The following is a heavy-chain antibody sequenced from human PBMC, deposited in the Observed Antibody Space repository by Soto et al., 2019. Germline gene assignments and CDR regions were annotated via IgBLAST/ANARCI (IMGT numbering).Heavy chain of an antibody. J-gene: IGHJ6*02. D-gene: IGHD3-22*01. CDR3: ARGGGKYYYTSGGGRMDV. CDR1: GFTLSTYW. V-gene: IGHV3-7*01. CDR2: IKQDESEK. Sequence: EVQLVESGGGLVQPGGSLRLSCVASGFTLSTYWMNWVRQAPGKGLEWVANIKQDESEKYYVDSVKGRFTISRDNAKNALYRQMNSLRAEDTAVYYCARGGGKYYYTSGGGRMDVWGQGTTVTVSS.